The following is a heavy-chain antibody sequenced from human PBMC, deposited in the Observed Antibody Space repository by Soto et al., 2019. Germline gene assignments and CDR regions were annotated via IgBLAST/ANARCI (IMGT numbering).Heavy chain of an antibody. J-gene: IGHJ5*02. V-gene: IGHV1-24*01. D-gene: IGHD2-15*01. CDR3: ATVVGLGRYYFDA. CDR2: FDPKDGLP. Sequence: ASVKVSCKVSGHKVTELSIYWMRQSPGTELECMGGFDPKDGLPVYAQNFEGRVTMTEDASTDTAYLEVENLRSEDTAVYFCATVVGLGRYYFDAWGQGSLVTVSS. CDR1: GHKVTELS.